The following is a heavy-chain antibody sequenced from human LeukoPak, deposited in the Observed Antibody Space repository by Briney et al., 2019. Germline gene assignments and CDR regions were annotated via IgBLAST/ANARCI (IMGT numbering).Heavy chain of an antibody. CDR1: GFTVSGDS. V-gene: IGHV3-23*01. D-gene: IGHD2-15*01. Sequence: GGSLRLSCAASGFTVSGDSMSWVRQAPGKGLEWVSAISGSGGSTYYADSVKGRFTISRDNSKNTLYLQMNSLRAEDTAVYYCAKAGGYCSGGSCYYFQHWGQGTLVTVSS. CDR2: ISGSGGST. CDR3: AKAGGYCSGGSCYYFQH. J-gene: IGHJ1*01.